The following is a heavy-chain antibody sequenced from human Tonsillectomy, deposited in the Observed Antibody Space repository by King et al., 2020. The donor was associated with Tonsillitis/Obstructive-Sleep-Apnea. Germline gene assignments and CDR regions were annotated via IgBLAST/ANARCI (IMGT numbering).Heavy chain of an antibody. V-gene: IGHV3-64*02. CDR1: GFTFSDYA. Sequence: VQLVESGEGLVQPGGSLRLSCAASGFTFSDYAMHWVRQAPGKGLEYVSAISSYGDSTYYADSVKGRFTISRDNFKNTLYLQMGSLRAEDMAVYYCARVGGNDAFDIWGQGTMVTVSS. CDR2: ISSYGDST. CDR3: ARVGGNDAFDI. J-gene: IGHJ3*02.